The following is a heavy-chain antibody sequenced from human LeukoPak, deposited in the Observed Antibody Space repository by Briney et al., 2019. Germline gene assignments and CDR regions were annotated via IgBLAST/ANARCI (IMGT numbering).Heavy chain of an antibody. D-gene: IGHD3-22*01. J-gene: IGHJ6*02. CDR3: ARGKDHYYDSSGYPDYYYYTMDV. Sequence: ASVKVSCKASGYTFTSYGITWVRQAPGQGLEWMGWINPYSGDTNYAQKFQGRVTMTRDTSISTAFMELSRLRSDDTAVYYCARGKDHYYDSSGYPDYYYYTMDVWGQGTTVTVSS. CDR1: GYTFTSYG. V-gene: IGHV1-2*02. CDR2: INPYSGDT.